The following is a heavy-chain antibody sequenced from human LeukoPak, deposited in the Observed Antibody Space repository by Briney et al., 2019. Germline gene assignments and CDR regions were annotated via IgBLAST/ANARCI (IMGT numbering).Heavy chain of an antibody. CDR2: ISGSGGST. J-gene: IGHJ5*02. D-gene: IGHD1-14*01. V-gene: IGHV3-23*01. CDR3: ARDRGMTNL. Sequence: GGSLRLSCAASGFTFSSYAMSWVRQAPGKGLEWVSAISGSGGSTYYADSVKGRFTISRDNAKNSLFLQMNSLRAEDTAVYYCARDRGMTNLWGQGTLVTVSS. CDR1: GFTFSSYA.